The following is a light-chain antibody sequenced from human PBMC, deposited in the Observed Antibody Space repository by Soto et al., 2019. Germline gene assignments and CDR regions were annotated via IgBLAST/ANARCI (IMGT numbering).Light chain of an antibody. V-gene: IGKV1-9*01. CDR1: QAISGY. Sequence: DIQLTQSPSFLSASVGDRVTITCRASQAISGYLAWYQQRPGKAPSLLIYSASTLQSGVPSRFSRRGSGTEFTLTVSSLQPEDFASYYCQLLSVNLPLTFGRGTKVDIK. CDR3: QLLSVNLPLT. J-gene: IGKJ4*01. CDR2: SAS.